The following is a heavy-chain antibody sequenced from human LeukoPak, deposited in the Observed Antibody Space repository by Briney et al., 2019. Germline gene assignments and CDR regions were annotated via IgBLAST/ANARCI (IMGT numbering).Heavy chain of an antibody. CDR3: ARIYCSSTSCYYYYYYGMDV. CDR2: MNPNSGNT. CDR1: VYTFTSYD. V-gene: IGHV1-8*01. J-gene: IGHJ6*02. Sequence: ASVKVSCKASVYTFTSYDINWVRQATGQGLEWMGWMNPNSGNTGYAQKFQGRVTMTRNTSISTAYMDLSSLRSEDTAVYYCARIYCSSTSCYYYYYYGMDVWGQGTTVTVSS. D-gene: IGHD2-2*01.